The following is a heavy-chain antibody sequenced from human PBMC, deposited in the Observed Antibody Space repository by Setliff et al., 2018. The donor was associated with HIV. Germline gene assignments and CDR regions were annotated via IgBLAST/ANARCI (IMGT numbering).Heavy chain of an antibody. CDR3: ARHGPGGSRGAEAFDI. D-gene: IGHD1-26*01. CDR2: VYYTGKT. J-gene: IGHJ3*02. Sequence: SETLSLTCSVSGVSIVSGGFYFSWIRHHPGKGLEWIGTVYYTGKTYYNPSLQSRLTMSADTSKNQLYLKINSVTAADTAVYYCARHGPGGSRGAEAFDIWGQGTMVTVSS. V-gene: IGHV4-31*03. CDR1: GVSIVSGGFY.